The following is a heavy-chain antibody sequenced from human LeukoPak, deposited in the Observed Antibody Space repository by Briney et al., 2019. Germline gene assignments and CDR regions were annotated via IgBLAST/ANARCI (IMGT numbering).Heavy chain of an antibody. CDR2: ISSSGSTI. Sequence: GGSLRLSCAASGFTFSSYEMNWVRQAPGKGLEWVSYISSSGSTIYYADSVKGRFTISRDNAKNSLYLQMSSLRAEDTAVYYCARVAHYDSSLLPDYWGQGTLVTVSS. CDR3: ARVAHYDSSLLPDY. CDR1: GFTFSSYE. D-gene: IGHD3-22*01. V-gene: IGHV3-48*03. J-gene: IGHJ4*02.